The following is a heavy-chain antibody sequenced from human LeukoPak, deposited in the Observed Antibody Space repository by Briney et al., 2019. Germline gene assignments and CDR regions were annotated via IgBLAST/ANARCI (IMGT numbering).Heavy chain of an antibody. Sequence: ASETLSLTCVVSGGSISAYYWNWIRQPAGKGLEWIGRLHSSGETTSNPSLMSRATMSLDTSRNHFSLNLTSVTAADTAIYCCATMFGESSDFDHWGQGTLVTVSS. D-gene: IGHD3-10*02. CDR2: LHSSGET. CDR3: ATMFGESSDFDH. J-gene: IGHJ4*02. V-gene: IGHV4-4*07. CDR1: GGSISAYY.